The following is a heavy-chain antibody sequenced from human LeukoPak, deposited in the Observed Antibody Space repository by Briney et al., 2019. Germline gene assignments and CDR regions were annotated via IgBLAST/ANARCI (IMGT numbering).Heavy chain of an antibody. CDR2: IYYSGST. CDR1: GGSISSYY. Sequence: RPSETLSLTCTVSGGSISSYYWSWIRQPPGKGLEGIGYIYYSGSTNYNPSLKSRVTISVDTSKNQFSLKLSSVTAADTAVYYCARGYYYGMDVWGQGTTVTVSS. J-gene: IGHJ6*02. V-gene: IGHV4-59*01. CDR3: ARGYYYGMDV.